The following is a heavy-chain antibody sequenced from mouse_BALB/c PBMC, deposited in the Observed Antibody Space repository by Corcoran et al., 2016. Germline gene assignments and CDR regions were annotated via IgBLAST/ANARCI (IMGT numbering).Heavy chain of an antibody. V-gene: IGHV1-18*01. CDR3: ARRDDYGWFAY. Sequence: EVLLQQSGPELVKPGASVKMPCKASGYTFTDYNMDWVKQSHGKSLEWIGDINPNNGGTIYNQKFKGKATLTVDKSSSTAYMELRSLTSEDTAVYYGARRDDYGWFAYWGQGTLVTVSA. J-gene: IGHJ3*01. CDR1: GYTFTDYN. D-gene: IGHD2-4*01. CDR2: INPNNGGT.